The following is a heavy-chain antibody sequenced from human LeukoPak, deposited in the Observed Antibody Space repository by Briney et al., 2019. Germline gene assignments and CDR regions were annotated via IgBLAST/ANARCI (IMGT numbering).Heavy chain of an antibody. J-gene: IGHJ4*02. Sequence: GESLKVSCKGSGYNFISYWIGWVRQMPRRGLEWMGVIYPGDSDTRYSPSFQGQVTISADKSIGTAYLQWSSLKASDTAMYYCARPNYDDSGYLYWGQGTLVTVSS. V-gene: IGHV5-51*01. CDR1: GYNFISYW. CDR3: ARPNYDDSGYLY. CDR2: IYPGDSDT. D-gene: IGHD3-22*01.